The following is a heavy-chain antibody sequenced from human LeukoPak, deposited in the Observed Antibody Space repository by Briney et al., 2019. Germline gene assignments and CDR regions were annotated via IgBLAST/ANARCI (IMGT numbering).Heavy chain of an antibody. D-gene: IGHD3-22*01. V-gene: IGHV4-59*08. J-gene: IGHJ4*02. CDR2: IYYSGST. CDR3: ARLPRYDSSGYRRPYYFDY. Sequence: SETLSLTCTVSGGSISSYYWSWIRQPPGKGLEWIGYIYYSGSTNYNPSLKSRVTISVDTSTNQFSLKLSSVTAADTAVYYCARLPRYDSSGYRRPYYFDYWGQGTLVTVSS. CDR1: GGSISSYY.